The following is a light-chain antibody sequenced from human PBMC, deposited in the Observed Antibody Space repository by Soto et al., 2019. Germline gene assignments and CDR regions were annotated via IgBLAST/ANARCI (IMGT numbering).Light chain of an antibody. V-gene: IGLV1-47*01. CDR3: VAWDDSLSGYV. Sequence: QSVLTQAPSASGTTGQRVIISCSGSSSNIGRDFVSWYQQLPGMAPKLLIYKNYQRPSGVPDRFSASKSGTSASLAISGLRSEDEADYYCVAWDDSLSGYVFGTGTKVTVL. CDR1: SSNIGRDF. CDR2: KNY. J-gene: IGLJ1*01.